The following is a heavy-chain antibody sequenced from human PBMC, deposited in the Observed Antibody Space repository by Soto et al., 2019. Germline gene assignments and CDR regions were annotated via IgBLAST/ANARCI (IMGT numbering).Heavy chain of an antibody. D-gene: IGHD2-15*01. CDR3: AKFSQGLLLSNPIYTFFHS. Sequence: PVGSLRLSCAASVFTFTDYPMSCVRHAPGQGLKLVSGISASGATTFYSDSVKGRFTISRDNSKKTLYLQMNSLRGEDTAVYYCAKFSQGLLLSNPIYTFFHSLGQATLVIVS. V-gene: IGHV3-23*01. J-gene: IGHJ5*02. CDR2: ISASGATT. CDR1: VFTFTDYP.